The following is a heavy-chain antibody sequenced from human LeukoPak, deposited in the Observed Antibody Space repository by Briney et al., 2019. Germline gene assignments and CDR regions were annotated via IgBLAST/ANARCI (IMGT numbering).Heavy chain of an antibody. CDR1: GDSVSSNSAA. CDR3: ARGGRYSFDY. CDR2: TYYRSRWYN. V-gene: IGHV6-1*01. Sequence: SQTLSLTCAISGDSVSSNSAAWNWIRQSPLRGLEWLGSTYYRSRWYNDYAASVIGRITINPDTSRNQFSLPLNSVTPEDTALYYCARGGRYSFDYWGQGTLVTVSS. D-gene: IGHD1-26*01. J-gene: IGHJ4*02.